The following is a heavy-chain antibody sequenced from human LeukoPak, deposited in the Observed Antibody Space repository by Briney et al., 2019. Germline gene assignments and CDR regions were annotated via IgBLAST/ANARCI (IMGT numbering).Heavy chain of an antibody. V-gene: IGHV3-64*02. CDR2: ISSNGGST. D-gene: IGHD1-26*01. J-gene: IGHJ3*02. Sequence: PGGSLRLSCAASGFTFSNYGIHWVRQAPGKGLEYVSAISSNGGSTYYADSVRGRFTVSRDNSKNTLYLQMGSLRAEDMAVYSCARVASGSYYHAFDIWGQGTMVTVSS. CDR3: ARVASGSYYHAFDI. CDR1: GFTFSNYG.